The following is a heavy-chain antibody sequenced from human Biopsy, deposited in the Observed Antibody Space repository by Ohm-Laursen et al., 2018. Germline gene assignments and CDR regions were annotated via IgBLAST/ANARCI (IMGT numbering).Heavy chain of an antibody. J-gene: IGHJ6*02. CDR3: ARATNSTGWPYYYFYGMDV. Sequence: TLSLTYLVSGGSISSDYWSWIRQTPGKGLEWIGYIYYSGSTNYNPSLKSRVTISVDTSKNQFSLRLNSVTAADTAVYYCARATNSTGWPYYYFYGMDVWGQGTTVTVSS. V-gene: IGHV4-59*01. CDR1: GGSISSDY. CDR2: IYYSGST. D-gene: IGHD2/OR15-2a*01.